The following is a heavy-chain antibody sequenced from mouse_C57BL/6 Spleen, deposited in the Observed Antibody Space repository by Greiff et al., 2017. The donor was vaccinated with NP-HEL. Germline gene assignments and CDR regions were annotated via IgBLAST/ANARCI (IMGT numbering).Heavy chain of an antibody. CDR3: ARYYYGSDYAMDY. Sequence: QVQLKESGPGLVQPSQSLSITCTVSGFSLTSYGVHWVRQTPGKGLEWLGVIWSGGSTDYNAAFISRLSISKDNSKSQVFFKMNSLQADDTAIYYCARYYYGSDYAMDYWGQGTSVTVSS. J-gene: IGHJ4*01. D-gene: IGHD1-1*01. CDR2: IWSGGST. V-gene: IGHV2-2*01. CDR1: GFSLTSYG.